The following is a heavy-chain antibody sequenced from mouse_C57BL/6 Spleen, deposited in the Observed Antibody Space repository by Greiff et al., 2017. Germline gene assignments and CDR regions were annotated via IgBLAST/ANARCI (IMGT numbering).Heavy chain of an antibody. CDR2: IDPENGDT. CDR1: GFNIKDDY. Sequence: EVQLVESGAELVRPGASVKLSCTASGFNIKDDYMHWVKQRPEQGLEWIGWIDPENGDTEYASKFQGKATITADTSSNTAYLQLSSLTSEDTAVYYCTYGNYERDYWGQGTTLTVSS. J-gene: IGHJ2*01. V-gene: IGHV14-4*01. D-gene: IGHD2-1*01. CDR3: TYGNYERDY.